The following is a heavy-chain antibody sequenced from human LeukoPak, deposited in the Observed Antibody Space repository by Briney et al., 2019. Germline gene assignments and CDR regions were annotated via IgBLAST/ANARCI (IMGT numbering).Heavy chain of an antibody. J-gene: IGHJ4*02. D-gene: IGHD3-10*01. Sequence: TGRSLRLSCAASGSTFDDYAMHWVRQAPGNGLEWVSLISGDGGSTYYADSVKGRFTISRDNSKNSLYLQMNSLRTEDTALYYCAKDMWRFGELDYDYWGQGTLVTVS. CDR2: ISGDGGST. CDR3: AKDMWRFGELDYDY. V-gene: IGHV3-43*02. CDR1: GSTFDDYA.